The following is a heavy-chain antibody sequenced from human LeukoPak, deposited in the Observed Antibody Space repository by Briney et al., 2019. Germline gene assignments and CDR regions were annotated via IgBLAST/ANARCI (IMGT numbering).Heavy chain of an antibody. CDR1: GGSISSYY. CDR3: ARSANFAAAGSSFDY. V-gene: IGHV4-4*07. D-gene: IGHD6-13*01. CDR2: IYTSGST. Sequence: SETLSLTCTVSGGSISSYYWSWIRQPAGKGLEWIGRIYTSGSTNYNPSLKSRVTMSVDTSKNQFSLELSSVTAADTAVYYCARSANFAAAGSSFDYWGQGTLVTVSS. J-gene: IGHJ4*02.